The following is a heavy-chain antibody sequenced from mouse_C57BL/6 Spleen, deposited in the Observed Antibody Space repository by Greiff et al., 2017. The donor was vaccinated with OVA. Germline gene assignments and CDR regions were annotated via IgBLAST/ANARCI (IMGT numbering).Heavy chain of an antibody. J-gene: IGHJ4*01. CDR2: IRLKSDNYAT. V-gene: IGHV6-3*01. CDR1: GFTFSNYW. D-gene: IGHD3-3*01. CDR3: TGRDSSYYYAMDY. Sequence: EVMLVESGGGLVQPGGSMKLSCVASGFTFSNYWMNWVRQSPEKGLEWVAQIRLKSDNYATHYAESVKGRFTISRDDSKSSVYLQMNNLRAEDTGIYYCTGRDSSYYYAMDYWGQGTSVTVSS.